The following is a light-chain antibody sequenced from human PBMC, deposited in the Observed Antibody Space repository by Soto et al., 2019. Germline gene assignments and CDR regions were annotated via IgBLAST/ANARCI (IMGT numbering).Light chain of an antibody. CDR3: QQYYSYPLT. J-gene: IGKJ4*01. Sequence: AIGVTQSPSSLYASTGYRVTITCRASRGISSYLAWYQQKPGKAPKLLIYAASTLQSGVPSRFSGSGSGTDFTLTISCLQSEDFATYYCQQYYSYPLTFGGGTKEDIK. CDR2: AAS. V-gene: IGKV1-8*01. CDR1: RGISSY.